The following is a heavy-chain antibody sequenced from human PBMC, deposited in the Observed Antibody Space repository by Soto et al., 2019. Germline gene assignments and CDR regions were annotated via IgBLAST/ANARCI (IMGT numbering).Heavy chain of an antibody. Sequence: ASVKVSCKASGYTFTNYYMHWVRQAPGQGLEWMGLINPTGGSTSYAQKFQGRVNMTRDTSTSTVYVDLSSLRSEDTAVYYCARNDKSGLDYWGQGTLVTVSS. J-gene: IGHJ4*02. CDR1: GYTFTNYY. CDR3: ARNDKSGLDY. V-gene: IGHV1-46*01. CDR2: INPTGGST. D-gene: IGHD1-1*01.